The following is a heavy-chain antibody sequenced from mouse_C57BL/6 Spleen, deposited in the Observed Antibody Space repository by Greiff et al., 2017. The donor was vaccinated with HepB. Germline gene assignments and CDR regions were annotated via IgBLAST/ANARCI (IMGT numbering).Heavy chain of an antibody. CDR1: GYTFTSYW. CDR2: IYPGNSDT. V-gene: IGHV1-5*01. Sequence: VQLQQSGTVLARPGASVKMSCKTSGYTFTSYWMHWVKQRPGQGLEWIGAIYPGNSDTSYNQKFKGKAKLTAVTSASTAYMELSSLTNEDSAVYYCTIYYYGSSLFAYWGQGTLVTVSA. D-gene: IGHD1-1*01. J-gene: IGHJ3*01. CDR3: TIYYYGSSLFAY.